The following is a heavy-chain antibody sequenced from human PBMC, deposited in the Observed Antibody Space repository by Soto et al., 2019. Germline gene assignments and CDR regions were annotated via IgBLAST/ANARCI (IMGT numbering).Heavy chain of an antibody. CDR2: VNQDATAK. CDR1: GFTFRNYW. Sequence: SLRLSCAASGFTFRNYWMSWVRQAPGKGLEWVANVNQDATAKYFVDSVRGRFSISRDNAKNPVYLQMNSLRAEDTAVYYCARDVTFDEYEGSFEVWG. CDR3: ARDVTFDEYEGSFEV. D-gene: IGHD4-4*01. J-gene: IGHJ3*01. V-gene: IGHV3-7*01.